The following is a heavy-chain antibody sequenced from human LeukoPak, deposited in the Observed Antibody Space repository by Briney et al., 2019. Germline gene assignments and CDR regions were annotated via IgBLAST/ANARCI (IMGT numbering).Heavy chain of an antibody. CDR2: IRYDGSNK. D-gene: IGHD6-19*01. Sequence: GGSLRLSCAASGFAFSSYGMHWVRQAPGKGLEWVAFIRYDGSNKYYADSVKGRFTISRDNSKNTLYLQMNSLRAEDTAVYYCARGPLPVAGTGWFDPWGQGTLVTVSS. V-gene: IGHV3-30*02. CDR1: GFAFSSYG. CDR3: ARGPLPVAGTGWFDP. J-gene: IGHJ5*02.